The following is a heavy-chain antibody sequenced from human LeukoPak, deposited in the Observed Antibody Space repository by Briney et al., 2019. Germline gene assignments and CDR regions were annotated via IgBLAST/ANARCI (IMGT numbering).Heavy chain of an antibody. CDR3: ARQGGRWFGDNYYMDV. Sequence: SSETLSLTCAVYGGSFSGYCWSWIRQPPGKGLEWIGEISHSGNTNYNPSLKSRVTISIDTSKYHFSLNLSSVTATDTGVYYCARQGGRWFGDNYYMDVWGKGTTVTLSS. V-gene: IGHV4-34*01. CDR2: ISHSGNT. CDR1: GGSFSGYC. D-gene: IGHD3-10*01. J-gene: IGHJ6*03.